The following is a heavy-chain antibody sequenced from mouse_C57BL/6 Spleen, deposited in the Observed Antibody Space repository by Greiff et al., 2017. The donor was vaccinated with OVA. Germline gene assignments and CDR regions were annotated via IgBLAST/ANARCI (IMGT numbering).Heavy chain of an antibody. CDR2: IHPNSGST. D-gene: IGHD1-1*01. V-gene: IGHV1-64*01. CDR1: GYTFTSYW. J-gene: IGHJ1*03. CDR3: ARSRTTVVEGFDV. Sequence: QVQLQQPGAELVKPGASVKLSCKASGYTFTSYWMHWVKQRPGQGLEWIGMIHPNSGSTNYNEKFKSKATLTVDKSSSTAYMQLSSLTSEDSAVYDCARSRTTVVEGFDVWGTGTTVTVSS.